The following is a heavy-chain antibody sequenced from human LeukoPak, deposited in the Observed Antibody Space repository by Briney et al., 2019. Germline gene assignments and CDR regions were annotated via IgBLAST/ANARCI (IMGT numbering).Heavy chain of an antibody. CDR2: INHSGST. D-gene: IGHD3-22*01. CDR1: GGSFSGYY. Sequence: SETLSLTCAVYGGSFSGYYWSWIRQPPGNGLEWIGEINHSGSTNYNPSLKSRVTISVDTSKNQFSLKLSSVTAADTAVYYCARVFDSSGYYYDLFDYWGQGTLVTVSS. J-gene: IGHJ4*02. V-gene: IGHV4-34*01. CDR3: ARVFDSSGYYYDLFDY.